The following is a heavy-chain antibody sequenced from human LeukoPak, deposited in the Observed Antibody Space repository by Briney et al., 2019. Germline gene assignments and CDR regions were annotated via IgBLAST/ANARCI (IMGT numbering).Heavy chain of an antibody. CDR1: GFTFSSYG. D-gene: IGHD6-13*01. Sequence: GGSLRLSCAASGFTFSSYGMHWVRQAPGKGLEWVAFIRYDGSNKYYADSVKGRFTISRDNSKNTLYLQMNSLRAEHTAVYYCAKGGPGIAAAEDYWGQGTLVTVSS. CDR3: AKGGPGIAAAEDY. J-gene: IGHJ4*02. V-gene: IGHV3-30*02. CDR2: IRYDGSNK.